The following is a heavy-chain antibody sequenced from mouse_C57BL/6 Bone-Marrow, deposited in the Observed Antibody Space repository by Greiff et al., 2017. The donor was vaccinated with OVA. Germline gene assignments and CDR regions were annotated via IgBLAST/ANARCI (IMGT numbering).Heavy chain of an antibody. CDR2: IDPSDSYT. D-gene: IGHD1-1*01. CDR3: AIYYYGSSPDY. Sequence: QVQLQQPGAELVKPGASVKLSCKASGYTFTSYWMQWVKQRPGQGLEWIGEIDPSDSYTNYKQKFKGKATLTVDTSSSTAYMQLSRLTSEDSAVYYCAIYYYGSSPDYWGQGTTLTVSS. J-gene: IGHJ2*01. V-gene: IGHV1-50*01. CDR1: GYTFTSYW.